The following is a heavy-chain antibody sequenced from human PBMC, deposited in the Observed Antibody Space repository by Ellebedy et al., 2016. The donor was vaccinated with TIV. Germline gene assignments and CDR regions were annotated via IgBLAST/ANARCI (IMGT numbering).Heavy chain of an antibody. Sequence: SETLSLXXTVSGGSISSSSYYWGWIRQPPGKGLEWIGSIYYSGSTYYNPSLKSRVTISVDTSKNQFSLKLSSVTAADTAVYYCARGRELWKYYGMDVWGQGTTVTVSS. CDR2: IYYSGST. CDR1: GGSISSSSYY. CDR3: ARGRELWKYYGMDV. J-gene: IGHJ6*02. D-gene: IGHD3-16*01. V-gene: IGHV4-39*01.